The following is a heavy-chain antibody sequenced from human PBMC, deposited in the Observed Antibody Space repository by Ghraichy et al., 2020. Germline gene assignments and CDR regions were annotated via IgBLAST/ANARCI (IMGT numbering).Heavy chain of an antibody. V-gene: IGHV1-24*01. J-gene: IGHJ5*02. Sequence: ASVKVSCKVSGYTLTELSMHWVRQAPGKGLEWMGGFDPEDGETIYAQKFQGRVTMTEDTSTDTAYMELSSLRSEDTAVYYCATVSGSYCSSTSCYRLDWFDPWGQGTLVTVSS. D-gene: IGHD2-2*02. CDR3: ATVSGSYCSSTSCYRLDWFDP. CDR1: GYTLTELS. CDR2: FDPEDGET.